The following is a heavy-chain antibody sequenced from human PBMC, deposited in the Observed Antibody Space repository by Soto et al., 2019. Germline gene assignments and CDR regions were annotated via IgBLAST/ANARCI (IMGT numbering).Heavy chain of an antibody. D-gene: IGHD3-9*01. CDR2: IYHRGRT. J-gene: IGHJ5*02. CDR3: ARAHYYDVLTGPTNWFDP. Sequence: QLQLQQSGPGLVRPSEALSLTCTVSGGSITSSSFYWAWIRQTPWKGLEWIGSIYHRGRTYYNPSLQSRLTISMDTSKSQFSLSLSSVTAADTAVYYCARAHYYDVLTGPTNWFDPWGQGTQVTVSS. V-gene: IGHV4-39*02. CDR1: GGSITSSSFY.